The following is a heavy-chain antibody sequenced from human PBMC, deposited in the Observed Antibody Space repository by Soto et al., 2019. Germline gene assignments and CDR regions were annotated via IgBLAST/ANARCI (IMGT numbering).Heavy chain of an antibody. Sequence: EVQLLESGGGLVQPGGSLRLSCAASGFTFSSYAMSWVRQAPGKGLEWVSAISGSGGSTYYADSVKGRFTISRDNSKNTLYLQMNSLRAEYTAVYYCRGGVSSGWYYFDYWGQGTLVTVSS. V-gene: IGHV3-23*01. J-gene: IGHJ4*02. CDR2: ISGSGGST. CDR1: GFTFSSYA. CDR3: RGGVSSGWYYFDY. D-gene: IGHD6-19*01.